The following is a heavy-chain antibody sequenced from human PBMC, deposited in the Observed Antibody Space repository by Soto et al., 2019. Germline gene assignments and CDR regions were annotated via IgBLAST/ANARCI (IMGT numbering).Heavy chain of an antibody. D-gene: IGHD3-9*01. J-gene: IGHJ6*02. CDR2: IVVGSGST. V-gene: IGHV1-58*02. CDR3: ARHPPISTGFHFSYLFYALYV. Sequence: ASVKVYCKASGFTFTSSAMQWVRQARGQRLEWIGWIVVGSGSTNYAQKSQERVTITRDMSTSTAYMELSSLRSEDTAVYYCARHPPISTGFHFSYLFYALYVWG. CDR1: GFTFTSSA.